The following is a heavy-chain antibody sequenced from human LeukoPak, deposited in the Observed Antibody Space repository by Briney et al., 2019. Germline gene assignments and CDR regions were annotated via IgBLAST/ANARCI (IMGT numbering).Heavy chain of an antibody. D-gene: IGHD2-2*01. CDR3: AKVRGYCSSTSCYYFDY. Sequence: PGGSLRLSCAASGFTFSSYAMSWVRQAPGKGLEWVSAISGSGGSTYYADSVKGRFTISRDNSKNTLYLQMNSLRAEDTAVYYCAKVRGYCSSTSCYYFDYWGQGTLDTVSS. CDR2: ISGSGGST. V-gene: IGHV3-23*01. CDR1: GFTFSSYA. J-gene: IGHJ4*02.